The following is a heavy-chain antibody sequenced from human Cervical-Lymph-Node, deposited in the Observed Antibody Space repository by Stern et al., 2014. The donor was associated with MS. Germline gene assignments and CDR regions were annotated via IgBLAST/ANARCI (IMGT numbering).Heavy chain of an antibody. CDR3: SLDPGY. V-gene: IGHV2-5*01. CDR2: IYWNDDK. Sequence: VTLRESGPTLVKPTQTLTLTCTFSGFSLNTRGVGVGWIRQPPGKALEWLALIYWNDDKRYSPSLKSRLTITKDTSRSQVVLTITKLDPVDTATYFCSLDPGYWGQGILVTVSS. CDR1: GFSLNTRGVG. J-gene: IGHJ4*02.